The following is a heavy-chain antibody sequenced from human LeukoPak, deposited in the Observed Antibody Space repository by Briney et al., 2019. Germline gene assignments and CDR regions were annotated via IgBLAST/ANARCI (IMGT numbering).Heavy chain of an antibody. CDR3: ARDPTYYYDSSGIY. CDR2: VTSNSGSI. CDR1: GFTFDDYA. D-gene: IGHD3-22*01. J-gene: IGHJ4*02. Sequence: GGSLRLSCATSGFTFDDYAMHWVRQAPGKGLEWVSVVTSNSGSIGYADSVKGRFTISRDNAKNSLYLQMNSLRAEDTAMYYCARDPTYYYDSSGIYWGQGTLVTVSS. V-gene: IGHV3-9*01.